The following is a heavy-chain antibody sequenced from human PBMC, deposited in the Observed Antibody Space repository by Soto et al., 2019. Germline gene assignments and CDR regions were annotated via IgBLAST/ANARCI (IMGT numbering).Heavy chain of an antibody. V-gene: IGHV3-30*18. CDR2: ISYDGSNK. D-gene: IGHD4-17*01. CDR1: RFTFSSYG. CDR3: ANGHYGDYVSVDY. Sequence: QVQLVESGGGVVQPGRSLRLSCAASRFTFSSYGMHWVRQAPGKGLEWVAVISYDGSNKYYADSVKGRFTISRDNSKNTLYLQMNSLRAEDTAVYYCANGHYGDYVSVDYWGQGTLVTVSS. J-gene: IGHJ4*02.